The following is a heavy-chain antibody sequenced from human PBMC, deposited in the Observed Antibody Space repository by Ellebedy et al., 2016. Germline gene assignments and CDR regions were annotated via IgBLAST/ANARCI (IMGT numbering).Heavy chain of an antibody. D-gene: IGHD2-2*01. CDR1: GFTFSSYA. CDR3: ARGPLGYCSSTSCYAPPGHYGMDV. Sequence: GESLKISCAASGFTFSSYAMYWVRQAPGKGLEWVAVISYDGSNKYYADSVKGRFTISRDNSKNTLYLQMNSLRAEETAVYYCARGPLGYCSSTSCYAPPGHYGMDVWGQGTTVTVSS. CDR2: ISYDGSNK. V-gene: IGHV3-30-3*01. J-gene: IGHJ6*02.